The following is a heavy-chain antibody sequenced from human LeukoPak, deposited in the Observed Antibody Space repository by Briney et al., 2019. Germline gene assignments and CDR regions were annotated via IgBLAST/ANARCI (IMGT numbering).Heavy chain of an antibody. CDR1: GGSFSGYY. CDR2: INHSGST. Sequence: SETLSLTCAVYGGSFSGYYWSWIRQPPGKGLEWIGEINHSGSTNYNPSLKSRVTISVDTSKNQFSLKLSSVTAADTAVYYCARVRRLWLAGDFDYWGQGTLVTVSS. CDR3: ARVRRLWLAGDFDY. V-gene: IGHV4-34*01. J-gene: IGHJ4*02. D-gene: IGHD3-10*01.